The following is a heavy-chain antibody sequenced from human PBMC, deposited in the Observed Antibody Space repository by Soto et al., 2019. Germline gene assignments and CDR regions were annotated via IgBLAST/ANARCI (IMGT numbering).Heavy chain of an antibody. Sequence: SETLSLTCAVYGGSFSGYYWGWIRQPPGKGLEWIGNIYYSGSTYYNPSLKSRVTISVDTSKNQFSLKLSSVTAADTAVYYCAYAGYYYYYMDVWGKGTTVTVSS. CDR3: AYAGYYYYYMDV. D-gene: IGHD3-10*01. J-gene: IGHJ6*03. CDR1: GGSFSGYY. CDR2: IYYSGST. V-gene: IGHV4-34*01.